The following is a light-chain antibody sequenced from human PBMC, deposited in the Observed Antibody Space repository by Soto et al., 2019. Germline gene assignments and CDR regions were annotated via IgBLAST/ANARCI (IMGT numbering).Light chain of an antibody. CDR2: GAS. V-gene: IGKV3-20*01. CDR3: QQSGSSFYT. Sequence: EIVLTQSPGTLSLSPGERVTVSCRASQSVSSAYLAWYQQIPGQAPRLLIYGASSRATGIPDRFSGSGSGTDLTLTISGPETEDFAVYYCQQSGSSFYTFGQGTKLEIK. J-gene: IGKJ2*01. CDR1: QSVSSAY.